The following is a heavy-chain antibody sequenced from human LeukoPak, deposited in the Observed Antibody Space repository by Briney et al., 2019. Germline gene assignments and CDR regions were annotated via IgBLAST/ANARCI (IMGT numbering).Heavy chain of an antibody. V-gene: IGHV3-23*01. CDR2: ISDSGGST. D-gene: IGHD3-10*01. J-gene: IGHJ3*02. CDR3: AKHGVLLWFGELQHAFDI. Sequence: GGSLRLSCAASGFTFSSYAMSWVRQAPGKGLEWVSAISDSGGSTYYADSVKGRFTISRDNSKNTLYLQMNSLRAEDTAVYYCAKHGVLLWFGELQHAFDIWGQGTMVTVSS. CDR1: GFTFSSYA.